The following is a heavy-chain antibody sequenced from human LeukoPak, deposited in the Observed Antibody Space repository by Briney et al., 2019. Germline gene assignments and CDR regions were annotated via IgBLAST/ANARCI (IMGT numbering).Heavy chain of an antibody. D-gene: IGHD6-25*01. CDR1: GFTFSCYS. CDR2: ISSSSSYI. Sequence: GGSLRLSCAASGFTFSCYSMNWVRQAPGKGLEWVSSISSSSSYIYYADSVKGRFTISRDNAKNSLYLQMNSLRAEDTAVYYCAREQRAYYFDYWGQGTLVTVSS. J-gene: IGHJ4*02. V-gene: IGHV3-21*01. CDR3: AREQRAYYFDY.